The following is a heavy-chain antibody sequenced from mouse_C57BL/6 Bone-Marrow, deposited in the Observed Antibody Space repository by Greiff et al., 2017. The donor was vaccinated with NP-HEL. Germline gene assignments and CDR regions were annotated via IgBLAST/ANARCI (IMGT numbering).Heavy chain of an antibody. CDR1: GFSLSTFGMG. J-gene: IGHJ3*01. D-gene: IGHD2-10*02. CDR3: ARIVGPYGNYVWFAY. CDR2: IWWDDDM. V-gene: IGHV8-8*01. Sequence: QVTLKESGPGILQPSQTLSLTCSFSGFSLSTFGMGVGWIRQPSGKGLEWLAHIWWDDDMYYNPALKSRLPISKHTPKNQVYLKIANVDTADTATYYCARIVGPYGNYVWFAYWGQGTLVTVSA.